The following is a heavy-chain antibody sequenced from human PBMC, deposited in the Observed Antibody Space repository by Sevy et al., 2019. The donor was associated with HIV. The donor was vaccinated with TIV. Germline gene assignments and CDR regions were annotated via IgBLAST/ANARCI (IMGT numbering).Heavy chain of an antibody. D-gene: IGHD3-22*01. Sequence: GRSLRLSCAASGFTFSNYAMSWVRQAPGKGLQWVSVISTSGDNTYYADSVKGRFTISRDNSKNILYLQMSSLSAEDTAVYFCAKDPPNQDYYDSSSSGYFDSWGQGTLVTVSS. J-gene: IGHJ4*02. CDR3: AKDPPNQDYYDSSSSGYFDS. CDR2: ISTSGDNT. V-gene: IGHV3-23*01. CDR1: GFTFSNYA.